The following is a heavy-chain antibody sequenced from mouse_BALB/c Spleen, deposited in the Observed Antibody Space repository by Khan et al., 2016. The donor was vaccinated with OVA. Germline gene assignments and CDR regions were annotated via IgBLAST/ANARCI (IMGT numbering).Heavy chain of an antibody. J-gene: IGHJ3*01. Sequence: EVQLQESGPELVKPGASVKISCKASGYTFTDYNMDWVKQSHGESLEWIGYICPNNGGTGYNQKFKTKATLTVDNSSSTASMELRSLTSEDSAVYYFARTGYGSFAYWGQGTLVTVSA. CDR2: ICPNNGGT. D-gene: IGHD1-2*01. CDR3: ARTGYGSFAY. V-gene: IGHV1S29*02. CDR1: GYTFTDYN.